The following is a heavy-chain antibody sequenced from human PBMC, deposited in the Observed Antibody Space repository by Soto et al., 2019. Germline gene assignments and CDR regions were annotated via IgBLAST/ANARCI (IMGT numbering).Heavy chain of an antibody. Sequence: GGSLRLSCAASGFTVSSNYMSWVRQAPGKGLEWVSVIYSGGSTYYADSVKGRFTISRDNSKNTLYLQMNSLRAEDTAVYYCAMRYSSGWTPFDYWGQGTLVTVSS. J-gene: IGHJ4*02. D-gene: IGHD6-19*01. CDR1: GFTVSSNY. V-gene: IGHV3-66*01. CDR2: IYSGGST. CDR3: AMRYSSGWTPFDY.